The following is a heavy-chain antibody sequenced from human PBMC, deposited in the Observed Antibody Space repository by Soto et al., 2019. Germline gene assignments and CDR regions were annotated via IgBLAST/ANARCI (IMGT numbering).Heavy chain of an antibody. J-gene: IGHJ6*02. CDR1: GFTFSSYA. CDR3: ASPYSSTWGTLIHYYYSGMDV. D-gene: IGHD6-13*01. Sequence: PGGSLRLSCAASGFTFSSYAMHWVRQAPGKGLEWVAVISYDGSNKYYADSVKGRFTISRDNSKNTLYLQMNSLRAEDTAVYYCASPYSSTWGTLIHYYYSGMDVWGQATTVTVS. CDR2: ISYDGSNK. V-gene: IGHV3-30-3*01.